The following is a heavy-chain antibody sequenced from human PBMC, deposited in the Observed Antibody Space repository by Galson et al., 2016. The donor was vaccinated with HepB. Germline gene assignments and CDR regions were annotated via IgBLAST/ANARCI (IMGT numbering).Heavy chain of an antibody. CDR2: IYWDDDK. V-gene: IGHV2-5*02. CDR3: ARRLDSSGEPCFDY. D-gene: IGHD1-26*01. Sequence: PALVKPTQTLTLTCTVSGWSLENNKFGVGWIRQPPGKAPEWLGTIYWDDDKTYKPSLKNRLSLTKDTSKNEVALTLANMDPVDTATYYCARRLDSSGEPCFDYWGQGILVTVAS. CDR1: GWSLENNKFG. J-gene: IGHJ4*02.